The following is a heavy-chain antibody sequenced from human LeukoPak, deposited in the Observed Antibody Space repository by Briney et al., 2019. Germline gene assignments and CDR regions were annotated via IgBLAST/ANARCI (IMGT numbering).Heavy chain of an antibody. D-gene: IGHD5-18*01. CDR1: GYTFTSYG. CDR2: ISAYDGNT. J-gene: IGHJ6*03. Sequence: GASVKVSCKASGYTFTSYGISWVRQAPGQGLEWMGWISAYDGNTNYAQKLQGRVTMTTDTSTSTAHMELRSLRSDDTAVYYCARAKPAPEYSYGYRGYYYYMDVWGKGTTVTISS. V-gene: IGHV1-18*01. CDR3: ARAKPAPEYSYGYRGYYYYMDV.